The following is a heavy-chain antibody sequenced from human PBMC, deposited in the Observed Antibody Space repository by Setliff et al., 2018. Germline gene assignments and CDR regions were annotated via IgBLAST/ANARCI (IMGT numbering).Heavy chain of an antibody. CDR1: GYSISSGSYY. CDR2: IYTSGST. Sequence: SETLSLTCTVSGYSISSGSYYWSWIRQPAGKGLEWIGHIYTSGSTYYNPSLKSRVTISVDTSKNQFSLKLSSVTAADTAVYYCARETTYSSSWYGWFDPWGQGTLVTVSS. J-gene: IGHJ5*02. CDR3: ARETTYSSSWYGWFDP. V-gene: IGHV4-61*09. D-gene: IGHD6-13*01.